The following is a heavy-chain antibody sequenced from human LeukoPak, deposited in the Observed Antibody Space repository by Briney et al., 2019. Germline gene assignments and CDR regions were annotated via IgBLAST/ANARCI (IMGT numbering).Heavy chain of an antibody. CDR1: GGTFSSYA. CDR3: ARDSSAYGGNLDH. CDR2: IIPIFGTA. Sequence: SVKVSCKASGGTFSSYAISWVRQAPGQGLEWMGGIIPIFGTANYAQKFQGRVTITADESTSTAYMELSSLRSEDTAVYYCARDSSAYGGNLDHWGQGTLVTVSS. V-gene: IGHV1-69*01. J-gene: IGHJ4*02. D-gene: IGHD4-23*01.